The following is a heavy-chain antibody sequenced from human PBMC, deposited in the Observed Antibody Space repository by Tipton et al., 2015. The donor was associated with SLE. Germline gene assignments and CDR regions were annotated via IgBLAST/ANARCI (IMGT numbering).Heavy chain of an antibody. CDR1: GGSSSGYA. D-gene: IGHD3-22*01. J-gene: IGHJ4*02. CDR3: ARGPYYYDSSGFGTF. Sequence: QSGAEVKKPGSSVKVSCKASGGSSSGYAINWVRQAPGQGLEWMGGLIPMFHTPNYARKYHGRLTITADESTSTTYMELSSLRSEDTAVYYCARGPYYYDSSGFGTFWGQGTLVTVSS. V-gene: IGHV1-69*01. CDR2: LIPMFHTP.